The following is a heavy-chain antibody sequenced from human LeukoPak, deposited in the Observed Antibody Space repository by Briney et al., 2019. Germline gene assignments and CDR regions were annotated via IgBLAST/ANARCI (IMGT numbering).Heavy chain of an antibody. V-gene: IGHV3-30*14. Sequence: GGSLRLSCAASGFTFSSYAMHWVRQAPGKGLEWVAVISYDGSNKYYADSVKGRFTISRHNSKNTLYLQMNSLRAEDTAVYYCAREGVGATGYYYYGMDVWGQGTTVTVSS. CDR1: GFTFSSYA. D-gene: IGHD1-26*01. CDR3: AREGVGATGYYYYGMDV. J-gene: IGHJ6*02. CDR2: ISYDGSNK.